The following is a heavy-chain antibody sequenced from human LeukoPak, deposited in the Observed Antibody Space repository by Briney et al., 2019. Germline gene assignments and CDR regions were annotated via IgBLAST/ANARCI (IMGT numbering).Heavy chain of an antibody. V-gene: IGHV4-39*01. CDR2: IYYSWST. J-gene: IGHJ4*02. D-gene: IGHD1-1*01. Sequence: SETLSLTCTVSGGSISSSSYYWGWIRQPPGKGLEWIGSIYYSWSTFYTPSLKSRVTISVDTSKNQFSLKLSFVTAADTAVYYCARFREHLRRMRGHVEYYFDYWGQGTLVTVSS. CDR1: GGSISSSSYY. CDR3: ARFREHLRRMRGHVEYYFDY.